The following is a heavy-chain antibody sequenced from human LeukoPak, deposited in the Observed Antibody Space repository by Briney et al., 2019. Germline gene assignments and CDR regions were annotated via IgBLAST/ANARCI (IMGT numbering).Heavy chain of an antibody. CDR3: ARIIRGSFSSLGYMDV. J-gene: IGHJ6*03. V-gene: IGHV4-61*10. D-gene: IGHD3-10*01. Sequence: KPSETLSLTCAVSGASVNTGTYFWTWVRQPAGKRLEWMGQIYSSGSTDYNPSLKSRVSISMDSSENQFSLKLSSPTAADTAVYYCARIIRGSFSSLGYMDVWGKGTTVTVSS. CDR2: IYSSGST. CDR1: GASVNTGTYF.